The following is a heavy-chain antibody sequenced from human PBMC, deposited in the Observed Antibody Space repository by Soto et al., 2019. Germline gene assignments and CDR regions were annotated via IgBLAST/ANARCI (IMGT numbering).Heavy chain of an antibody. CDR3: ARSLLGDNYDSDGLDN. J-gene: IGHJ4*02. D-gene: IGHD3-22*01. Sequence: QVQLVQSGTEVKKPGSSVTVSCKASGGPYNKYTISWVRQAPGQGLEWMGRTIPIFDITNYAQKFQGRVTITADKSTSTVYMDLSSLRSEDTAVYYCARSLLGDNYDSDGLDNWGQGTLVTVSS. CDR1: GGPYNKYT. CDR2: TIPIFDIT. V-gene: IGHV1-69*02.